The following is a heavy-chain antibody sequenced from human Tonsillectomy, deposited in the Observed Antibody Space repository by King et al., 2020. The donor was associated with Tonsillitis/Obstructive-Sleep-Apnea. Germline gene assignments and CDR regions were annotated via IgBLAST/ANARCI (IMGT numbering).Heavy chain of an antibody. J-gene: IGHJ4*02. CDR2: ISYDGSNK. CDR1: GFTFSSYG. CDR3: AKSRGLLRFLAWLLVGDY. V-gene: IGHV3-30*18. D-gene: IGHD3-3*01. Sequence: VQLVESGGGVVQPGRSLRLSCAASGFTFSSYGMHWVRQAPGKGLEWVAVISYDGSNKYYADSVKGRFTISRDNSKNTLYLQMNSLRAEDTAVYYCAKSRGLLRFLAWLLVGDYWGQGTLVTVSS.